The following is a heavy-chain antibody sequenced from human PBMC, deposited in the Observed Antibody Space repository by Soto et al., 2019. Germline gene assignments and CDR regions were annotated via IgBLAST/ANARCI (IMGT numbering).Heavy chain of an antibody. CDR2: INPSGGST. V-gene: IGHV1-46*01. D-gene: IGHD5-18*01. Sequence: AASVKVSCKASGYTFTSYYMHWVRQAPGQGLEWMGIINPSGGSTSYAQKFQGRVTMTRDTSTSTVYMELSSLRSEDAAVYYCARRDIHSYGYYYGMDVWGQGTTVTVSS. CDR3: ARRDIHSYGYYYGMDV. J-gene: IGHJ6*02. CDR1: GYTFTSYY.